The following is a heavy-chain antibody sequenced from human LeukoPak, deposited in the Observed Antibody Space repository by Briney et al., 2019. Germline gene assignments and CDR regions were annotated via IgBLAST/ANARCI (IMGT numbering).Heavy chain of an antibody. CDR3: AKDPLLATPSFDY. CDR2: ISGSGDST. V-gene: IGHV3-23*01. CDR1: GFTFSSYS. Sequence: GGSLRLSCAASGFTFSSYSMSWVRQAPGKGLEWVSAISGSGDSTYYADSVKGRFTISRDNSKNTLYLQMNSLRAEDTAVYYCAKDPLLATPSFDYWGQGTLVTVSS. J-gene: IGHJ4*02. D-gene: IGHD5-12*01.